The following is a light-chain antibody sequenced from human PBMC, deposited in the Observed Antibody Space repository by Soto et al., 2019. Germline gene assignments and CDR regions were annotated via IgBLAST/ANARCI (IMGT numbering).Light chain of an antibody. CDR2: GAS. J-gene: IGKJ5*01. CDR1: QSVSSIY. V-gene: IGKV3-20*01. Sequence: EIVFTHSPGTLSLSPGERATLSCRASQSVSSIYLAWYQQKPGQAPRLLIYGASSRATGIPDRFSGSGSGTDFTLTIWRLEPEDFAVYYCQHYYGAPDTFGQGTRLEIK. CDR3: QHYYGAPDT.